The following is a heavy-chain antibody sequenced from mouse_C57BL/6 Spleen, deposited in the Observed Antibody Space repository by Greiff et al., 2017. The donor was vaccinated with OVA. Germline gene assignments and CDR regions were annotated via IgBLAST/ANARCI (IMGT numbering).Heavy chain of an antibody. CDR1: GFNIKDDY. J-gene: IGHJ4*01. V-gene: IGHV14-4*01. Sequence: EVQLQESGAELVRPGASVKLSCTASGFNIKDDYMHWVKQRPEQGLEWIGWIDPENGDTEYASKFQGKATITADTSSNTAYLQLSSLTSEDTAVYYCTSNYVNYAMDYWGQGTSVTVSS. D-gene: IGHD2-5*01. CDR2: IDPENGDT. CDR3: TSNYVNYAMDY.